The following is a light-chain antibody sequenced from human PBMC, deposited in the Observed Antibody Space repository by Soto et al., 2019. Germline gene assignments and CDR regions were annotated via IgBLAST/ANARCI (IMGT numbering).Light chain of an antibody. J-gene: IGKJ1*01. CDR1: QSVSRD. CDR3: QYYGLGPPWA. Sequence: EILMTQSPGALSASPGETATLSCRASQSVSRDVAWYQQKPGQAPRLLIYGAFTSATGIPARSSGRGSGTEFTLIISSLKSEHFAVYYCQYYGLGPPWAFGQGTKVDIK. CDR2: GAF. V-gene: IGKV3-15*01.